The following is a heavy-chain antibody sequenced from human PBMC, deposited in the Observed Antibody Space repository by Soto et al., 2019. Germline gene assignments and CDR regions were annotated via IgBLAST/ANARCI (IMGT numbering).Heavy chain of an antibody. J-gene: IGHJ5*02. CDR1: GFPFRSYE. D-gene: IGHD6-13*01. CDR3: VRDRRGKGPGWFDV. CDR2: ISSGGSSI. V-gene: IGHV3-48*03. Sequence: EMQLVESGGGLVQPGGSLRLSCAASGFPFRSYEMNWVRQAPGKGLEWISYISSGGSSIYHADSVKGRFTISRDNANNSLFLQMNSRRADDTAVYYCVRDRRGKGPGWFDVWGQGTLVTVSS.